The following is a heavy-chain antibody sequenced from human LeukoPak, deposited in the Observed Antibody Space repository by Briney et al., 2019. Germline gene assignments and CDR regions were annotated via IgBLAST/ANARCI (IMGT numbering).Heavy chain of an antibody. CDR2: FYYTVST. V-gene: IGHV4-39*07. J-gene: IGHJ4*02. Sequence: SETLSLTCTVSGGSISSSDYYWGWIRQPPGKGLEWIGSFYYTVSTYYNPSLKSRVTISVDTSKNQFSLKLSSVTAADTAVYYCARDFLLEDVVVTAVDYWGQGTLVTVSS. CDR3: ARDFLLEDVVVTAVDY. CDR1: GGSISSSDYY. D-gene: IGHD2-21*02.